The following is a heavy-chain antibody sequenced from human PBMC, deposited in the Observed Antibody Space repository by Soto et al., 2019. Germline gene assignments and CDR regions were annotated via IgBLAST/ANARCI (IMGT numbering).Heavy chain of an antibody. CDR3: LRGNSGYGDFDY. Sequence: WGSLRLSCSASGFTFSSYWMHWFRQAPGKGLVWVSRIKGDGSETNYADSVKGRFTISRDNAKNTLYLQLNSLRAEDTAVYYCLRGNSGYGDFDYWGQGTRVTVSS. V-gene: IGHV3-74*01. CDR1: GFTFSSYW. CDR2: IKGDGSET. J-gene: IGHJ4*02. D-gene: IGHD5-12*01.